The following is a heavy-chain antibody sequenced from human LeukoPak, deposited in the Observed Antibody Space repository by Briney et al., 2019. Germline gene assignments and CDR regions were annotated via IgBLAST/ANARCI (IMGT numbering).Heavy chain of an antibody. CDR1: GFTFSTYF. CDR3: AKDGSWGDYYFYFYMDV. CDR2: ISGSGYYT. V-gene: IGHV3-23*01. J-gene: IGHJ6*03. Sequence: PGGSLRLSCAASGFTFSTYFMTWVRQAPGKGLEWLSGISGSGYYTYYADSVKGRFTISRDNSKNTLYIEMNSLRAEDTAVYYCAKDGSWGDYYFYFYMDVWGKGTTVTVSS. D-gene: IGHD3-16*01.